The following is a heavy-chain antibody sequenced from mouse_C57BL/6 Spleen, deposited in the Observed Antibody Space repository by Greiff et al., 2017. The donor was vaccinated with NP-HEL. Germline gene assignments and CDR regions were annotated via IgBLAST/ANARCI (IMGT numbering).Heavy chain of an antibody. Sequence: QVQLQQSGPELVKPGASVKISCKASGYAFSSSWMNWVKQRPGKGLEWIGRIYPGDGDTNYNGKFKGKATLTADKSFSTAYMQLSSLTSEDSAVYFCARWDYGSSYDFDYWGQGTTLTVSS. J-gene: IGHJ2*01. V-gene: IGHV1-82*01. CDR1: GYAFSSSW. D-gene: IGHD1-1*01. CDR2: IYPGDGDT. CDR3: ARWDYGSSYDFDY.